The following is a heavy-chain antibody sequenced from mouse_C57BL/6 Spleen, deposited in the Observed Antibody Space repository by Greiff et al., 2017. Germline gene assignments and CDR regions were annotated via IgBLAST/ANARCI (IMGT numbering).Heavy chain of an antibody. V-gene: IGHV1-64*01. CDR2: IHPNSGST. CDR1: GYTFTSYW. Sequence: QVQLQQPGAELVKPGASVKLSCKASGYTFTSYWMHWVKQRPGQGLEWIGMIHPNSGSTNYNEKFKSKATLTVDKSSSTAYMQLSSLTSEDSAVYYCAREHYGTLAYWGQGTLVTVSA. J-gene: IGHJ3*01. CDR3: AREHYGTLAY. D-gene: IGHD2-1*01.